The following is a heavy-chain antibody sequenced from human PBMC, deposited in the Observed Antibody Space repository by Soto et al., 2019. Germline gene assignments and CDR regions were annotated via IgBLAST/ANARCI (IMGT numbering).Heavy chain of an antibody. V-gene: IGHV4-34*01. Sequence: SETLSLTCAVYGGSFSGYYWSWIRQPPGKGLEWIGEINHIGNTNYNPSLKSRVTISVDTSKNQFSLKLSSVTAADTAVYYCARVCLRFGGRLRWIDPWGPATLVTVSS. J-gene: IGHJ5*02. CDR2: INHIGNT. CDR1: GGSFSGYY. D-gene: IGHD3-3*01. CDR3: ARVCLRFGGRLRWIDP.